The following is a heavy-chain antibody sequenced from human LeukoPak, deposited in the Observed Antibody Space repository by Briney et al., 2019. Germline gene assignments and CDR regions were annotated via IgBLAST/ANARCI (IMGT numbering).Heavy chain of an antibody. Sequence: GSSVKVSCKASGYTFISYEINWVRQAHGQGLEWMGWVSPNSGSTVYAQKFQGRVSMTRDTSKSTAYTELSGLSSEDTAVYFCARGTVFSSDEIVLWGQGTLVTVSS. CDR2: VSPNSGST. V-gene: IGHV1-8*01. J-gene: IGHJ4*02. CDR1: GYTFISYE. CDR3: ARGTVFSSDEIVL. D-gene: IGHD6-19*01.